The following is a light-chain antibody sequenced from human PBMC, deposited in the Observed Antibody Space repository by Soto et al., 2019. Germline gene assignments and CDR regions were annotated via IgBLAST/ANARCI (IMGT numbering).Light chain of an antibody. CDR2: GAS. V-gene: IGKV1-9*01. Sequence: DIQLTQSPPFLSAAVGDRVTITCRASQGLDTYLNWYQQRPGKPPKLLIYGASILHSGVPSRFSGSGSGTGFTLTISGLQPEEFATYCCQQSNSYPRTFSQGTKVEVK. CDR3: QQSNSYPRT. CDR1: QGLDTY. J-gene: IGKJ1*01.